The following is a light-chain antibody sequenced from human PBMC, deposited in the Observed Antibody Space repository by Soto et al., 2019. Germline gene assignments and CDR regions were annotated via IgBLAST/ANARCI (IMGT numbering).Light chain of an antibody. CDR2: RAS. CDR1: QHVSSN. J-gene: IGKJ2*01. Sequence: EIVMTQSPATLSVSPGGSATLSCRASQHVSSNFAWYRQKPGQAPTLLIYRASTRATGIPARFSGSGSGTEFTLTISGLQSEDFAFYSCQKYNNGPYTFGQGTKLEIK. V-gene: IGKV3-15*01. CDR3: QKYNNGPYT.